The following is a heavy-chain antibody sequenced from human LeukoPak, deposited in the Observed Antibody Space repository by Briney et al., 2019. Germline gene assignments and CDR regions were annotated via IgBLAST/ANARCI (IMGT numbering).Heavy chain of an antibody. CDR3: AKTTTGYSSGRFPGWPVDY. CDR1: GFTVSSNY. J-gene: IGHJ4*02. CDR2: IYSGGAT. V-gene: IGHV3-53*01. Sequence: PGGSLRLSCAASGFTVSSNYMSWVRQAPGKGLEWVSVIYSGGATYYADSVKGRFTISRDISKNTVYLQMNSLRAEDTAVYYCAKTTTGYSSGRFPGWPVDYWGQGTLVTVSS. D-gene: IGHD6-19*01.